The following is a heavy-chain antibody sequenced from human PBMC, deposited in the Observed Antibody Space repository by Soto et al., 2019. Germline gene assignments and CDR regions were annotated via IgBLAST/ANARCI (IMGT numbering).Heavy chain of an antibody. CDR3: ARDVYDSSGYYLEYFQH. J-gene: IGHJ1*01. D-gene: IGHD3-22*01. V-gene: IGHV3-66*01. CDR2: IYSGGST. Sequence: ETLSLTCAVSGGSISSSNWWSWFSQAPGKGLEWVSVIYSGGSTYYADSVKGRFTISRDNSKNTLYLQMNSLRAEDTAVYYCARDVYDSSGYYLEYFQHWGQGTLVTVSS. CDR1: GGSISSSNW.